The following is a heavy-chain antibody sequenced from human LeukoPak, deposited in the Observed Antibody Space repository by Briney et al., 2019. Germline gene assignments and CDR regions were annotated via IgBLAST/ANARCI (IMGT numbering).Heavy chain of an antibody. CDR3: AKAHTNPFDY. Sequence: QPGGSLRLSCAASGFTFSGSAMHWVRQASGKGLEWVGRIRSKANSYATAYAASVKGRFTISRDDSKNTAYLQMNSLKTEDTAVYYCAKAHTNPFDYWGQGTLVTVSS. D-gene: IGHD2-2*01. J-gene: IGHJ4*02. V-gene: IGHV3-73*01. CDR1: GFTFSGSA. CDR2: IRSKANSYAT.